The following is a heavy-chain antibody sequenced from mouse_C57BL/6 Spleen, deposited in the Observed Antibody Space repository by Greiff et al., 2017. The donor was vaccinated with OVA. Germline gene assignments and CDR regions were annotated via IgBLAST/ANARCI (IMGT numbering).Heavy chain of an antibody. CDR2: IWSGGST. Sequence: QVQLKESGPGLVQPSQSLSITCTVSGFSLTSYGVHWVRQSPGKGLEWLGVIWSGGSTDYNAAFISRLSISKDNSKSQVFFKMNSLQADDTAIYYCAIIYYGSSSGAMDYWGQGTSVTVSS. V-gene: IGHV2-2*01. D-gene: IGHD1-1*01. J-gene: IGHJ4*01. CDR3: AIIYYGSSSGAMDY. CDR1: GFSLTSYG.